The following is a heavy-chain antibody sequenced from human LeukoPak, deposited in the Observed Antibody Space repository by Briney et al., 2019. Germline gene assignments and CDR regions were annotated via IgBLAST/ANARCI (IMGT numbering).Heavy chain of an antibody. CDR3: ARSYSSSWYVS. CDR2: INHSGST. Sequence: SETLSLTCTVSGGSISSSSYYWSWIRQPPGKGLEWIGEINHSGSTNYNPSLKSRVTISVDTSKNQFSLKLSSVTAADTAVYYCARSYSSSWYVSWGQGTLVTVSS. D-gene: IGHD6-13*01. J-gene: IGHJ5*01. CDR1: GGSISSSSYY. V-gene: IGHV4-39*07.